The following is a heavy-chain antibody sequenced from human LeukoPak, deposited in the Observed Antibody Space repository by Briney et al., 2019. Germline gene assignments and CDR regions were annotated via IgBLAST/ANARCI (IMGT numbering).Heavy chain of an antibody. V-gene: IGHV3-30-3*01. CDR3: ARGSGTTVTRDFDY. CDR1: GFTFSGYA. CDR2: ISYDGSNK. D-gene: IGHD4-17*01. Sequence: GRSLRLSCAASGFTFSGYAMHWVRQAPSNGLEWVALISYDGSNKYYADSVRGRFTISRDNSRNTLYLQMNRLRAEDTAVYYRARGSGTTVTRDFDYWGQGNPGHRLL. J-gene: IGHJ4*02.